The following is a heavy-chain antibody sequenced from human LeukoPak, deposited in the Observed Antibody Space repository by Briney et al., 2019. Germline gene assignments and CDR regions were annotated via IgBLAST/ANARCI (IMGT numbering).Heavy chain of an antibody. Sequence: PPGGSLRLSCAASGFTFSSYAMTWVRQAPGKGLEWVGFLRSKAYGGATQYDASVKGRFTISRDDSESIAYLQMNSLKTEGTAVYYCTSRSYGSGSYHSYGMDVWGRGTTVTVSS. CDR3: TSRSYGSGSYHSYGMDV. J-gene: IGHJ6*02. CDR1: GFTFSSYA. V-gene: IGHV3-49*04. CDR2: LRSKAYGGAT. D-gene: IGHD3-10*01.